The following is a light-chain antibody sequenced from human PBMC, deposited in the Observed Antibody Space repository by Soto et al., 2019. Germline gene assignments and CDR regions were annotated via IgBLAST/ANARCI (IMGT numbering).Light chain of an antibody. CDR1: QTVSSSY. J-gene: IGKJ2*01. CDR3: QQYGSSVT. CDR2: GAS. V-gene: IGKV3-20*01. Sequence: EIVLTQSPGTLSLSPGERATLSCRASQTVSSSYLAWYQQKPGQAPRLLIYGASSRATGIPDRFSGSGSGTDFTLTTSRLEREDFAVYYCQQYGSSVTFGQGTKLDIK.